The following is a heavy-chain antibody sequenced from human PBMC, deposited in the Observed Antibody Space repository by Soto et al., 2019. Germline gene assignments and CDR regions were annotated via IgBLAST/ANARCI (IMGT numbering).Heavy chain of an antibody. J-gene: IGHJ5*02. V-gene: IGHV4-61*01. CDR2: IYSCGST. D-gene: IGHD3-10*01. CDR3: AREAMIRGVPAWFDP. Sequence: SETLSLTCTVSGASVISDTYYWSWIRQPPGKGLVWIGYIYSCGSTNYNPSLKSRFSISVDTSKNQFSLRVNSPTAADTAVYYCAREAMIRGVPAWFDPWGQGLLVTVSS. CDR1: GASVISDTYY.